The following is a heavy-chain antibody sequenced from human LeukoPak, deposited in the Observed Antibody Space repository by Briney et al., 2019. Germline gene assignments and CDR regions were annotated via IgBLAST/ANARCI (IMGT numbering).Heavy chain of an antibody. J-gene: IGHJ4*02. CDR2: ISSNGGST. D-gene: IGHD6-6*01. CDR3: VKDRGAARPPGYFDY. V-gene: IGHV3-64D*06. CDR1: GFTFSSYW. Sequence: PGGSLRLSCAASGFTFSSYWMSWVRQAPGKGLEYVSAISSNGGSTYYADSVKGRFTISRDNSKNTLYLQMSSLRAEDTAVYYCVKDRGAARPPGYFDYWGQGTLVTVSS.